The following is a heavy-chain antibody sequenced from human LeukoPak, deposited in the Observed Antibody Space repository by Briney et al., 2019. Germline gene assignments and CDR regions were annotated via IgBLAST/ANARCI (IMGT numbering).Heavy chain of an antibody. CDR2: IYTTGGT. V-gene: IGHV4-4*09. J-gene: IGHJ4*02. Sequence: SETLSLTCTVSGGSINNFYWSWIRQPPGKGLEWIGFIYTTGGTNYNPSLKSRVTISVDTSRNQFSLKLTSVTAADTAVYYCARWGLSGDYSYLDYWGQGTLVTVSS. CDR3: ARWGLSGDYSYLDY. CDR1: GGSINNFY. D-gene: IGHD1-26*01.